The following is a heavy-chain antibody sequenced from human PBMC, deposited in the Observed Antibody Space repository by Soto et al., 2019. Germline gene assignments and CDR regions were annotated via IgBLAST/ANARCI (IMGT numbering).Heavy chain of an antibody. D-gene: IGHD2-15*01. CDR2: ISYDGGNK. CDR1: GFTFSDYG. Sequence: QVQLVESGGGVVQPGRSLRLSCAASGFTFSDYGMHWVRQAPGKGLEWVAVISYDGGNKYFAESVKGRFTISRDHSKNTLYLQMNSRRAEDTAVYYCAKDRGYCSGGSCYSLDYWGQGTLVTVSS. CDR3: AKDRGYCSGGSCYSLDY. J-gene: IGHJ4*02. V-gene: IGHV3-30*18.